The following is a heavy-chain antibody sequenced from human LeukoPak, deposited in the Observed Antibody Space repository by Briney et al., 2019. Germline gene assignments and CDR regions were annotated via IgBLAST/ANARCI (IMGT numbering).Heavy chain of an antibody. CDR3: AKVRYDSSGYQSPYFDY. V-gene: IGHV3-23*01. Sequence: PGGSLRLSCAASGFSFNNYAMVWVRQTPGKGLEWVSVISAGNDIVYADSVKGRFTISRDNSKNTLYLQMSSLRAEDTAVYYCAKVRYDSSGYQSPYFDYWGQGTLVTVSS. J-gene: IGHJ4*02. CDR2: ISAGNDI. D-gene: IGHD3-22*01. CDR1: GFSFNNYA.